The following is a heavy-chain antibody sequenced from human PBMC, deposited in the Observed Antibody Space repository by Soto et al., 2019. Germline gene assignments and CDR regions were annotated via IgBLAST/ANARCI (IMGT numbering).Heavy chain of an antibody. CDR3: ARDYNWGELYYYYYGMDV. CDR1: GYTFTSYA. D-gene: IGHD3-16*01. Sequence: GASVKVSCKASGYTFTSYAMHWVRQAPGQRLEWMGRINAGNGNTKYSQKFQGRVTITRDTSASTAYMELSSLRSEDTAVYYCARDYNWGELYYYYYGMDVWGQGTTVTVSS. J-gene: IGHJ6*02. V-gene: IGHV1-3*01. CDR2: INAGNGNT.